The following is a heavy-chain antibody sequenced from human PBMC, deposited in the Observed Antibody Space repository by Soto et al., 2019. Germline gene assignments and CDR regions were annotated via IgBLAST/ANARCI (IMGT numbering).Heavy chain of an antibody. CDR3: ARVNTAIYYYGMDV. CDR1: GGSISSYY. Sequence: SETLSLTCTVSGGSISSYYGSWIRQPPGKGLEWIGYIYYSGSTNYNPSLKSRVTISVDTSKNQFSLKLSSVTAADTAVYYCARVNTAIYYYGMDVWGQGTTVTVSS. CDR2: IYYSGST. V-gene: IGHV4-59*01. D-gene: IGHD4-17*01. J-gene: IGHJ6*02.